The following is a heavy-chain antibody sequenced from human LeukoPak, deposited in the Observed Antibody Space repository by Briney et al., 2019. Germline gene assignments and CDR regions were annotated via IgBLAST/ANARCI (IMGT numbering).Heavy chain of an antibody. D-gene: IGHD1-26*01. V-gene: IGHV3-73*01. CDR2: ITTKASNYAT. Sequence: PGGSLRLSCEASGFTFSGSDIHWVRQASGKGLEWVGRITTKASNYATAYGASVKGRFTISRDDSENTAYLQMNSLRADDTAVYHCARDRGSYLEPTDYWGQGTLVTVSS. CDR1: GFTFSGSD. J-gene: IGHJ4*02. CDR3: ARDRGSYLEPTDY.